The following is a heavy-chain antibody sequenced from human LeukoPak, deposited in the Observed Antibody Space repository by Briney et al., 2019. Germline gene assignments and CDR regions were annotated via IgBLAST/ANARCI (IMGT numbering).Heavy chain of an antibody. D-gene: IGHD3-10*01. CDR1: GGSISRYY. CDR2: IYTSGST. CDR3: ARDLIRDYYGSGISSIPGGFDP. Sequence: SETLSLTCTVSGGSISRYYWSWIRQPAGKGLEWIGRIYTSGSTNYNPSLKSRVTISVDTSKNQFSLKLSSVTAADTAVYYCARDLIRDYYGSGISSIPGGFDPWGQGTLVTVSS. V-gene: IGHV4-4*07. J-gene: IGHJ5*02.